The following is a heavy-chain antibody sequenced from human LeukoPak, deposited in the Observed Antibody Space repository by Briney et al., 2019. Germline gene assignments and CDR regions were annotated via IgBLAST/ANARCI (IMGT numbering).Heavy chain of an antibody. V-gene: IGHV1-69*13. J-gene: IGHJ4*02. CDR1: GGTFSSYA. CDR3: AREFSGFYLYYFDY. D-gene: IGHD6-19*01. Sequence: GASVKVSCKASGGTFSSYAISWVRQAPGQGLEWMGGIIPIFGTANYAQKFQGRVTITADESTSTAYMELSSLRSEDTAVYYCAREFSGFYLYYFDYWGQGTLVTVSS. CDR2: IIPIFGTA.